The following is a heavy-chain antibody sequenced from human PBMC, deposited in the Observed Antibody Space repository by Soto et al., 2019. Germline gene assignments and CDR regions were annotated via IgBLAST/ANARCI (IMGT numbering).Heavy chain of an antibody. Sequence: QVQLVQSGAEVKKPGSSVKVSCKASGGTFSSYTISWVRQAPGQGLEWMGRIIPILDIANYAQKFEGRVTITADKSTSTADMEPSSLRSEDTAVYYCARVTIDIVTGADVDYWGQGTLVTVSS. D-gene: IGHD3-9*01. CDR2: IIPILDIA. J-gene: IGHJ4*02. V-gene: IGHV1-69*02. CDR1: GGTFSSYT. CDR3: ARVTIDIVTGADVDY.